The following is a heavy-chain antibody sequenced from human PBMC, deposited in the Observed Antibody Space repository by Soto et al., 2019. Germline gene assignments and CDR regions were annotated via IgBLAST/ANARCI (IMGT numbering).Heavy chain of an antibody. J-gene: IGHJ4*01. CDR2: VSAYNGER. Sequence: ASVKVSCKASGYTFTNYGINWVRQAPGQGLEWLGWVSAYNGERRYAQRVQARVIMTTDTSTTTAYMELRSLRSDDTAVYYCSRGTSIPASGDYWGQGTLVPVS. D-gene: IGHD6-6*01. CDR3: SRGTSIPASGDY. V-gene: IGHV1-18*01. CDR1: GYTFTNYG.